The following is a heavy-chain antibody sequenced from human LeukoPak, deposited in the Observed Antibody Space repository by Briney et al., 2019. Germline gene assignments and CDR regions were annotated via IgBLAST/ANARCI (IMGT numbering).Heavy chain of an antibody. D-gene: IGHD6-13*01. CDR1: GGSISSSSYY. CDR2: IYYSGST. V-gene: IGHV4-39*07. J-gene: IGHJ5*02. Sequence: SETLSLTCTVSGGSISSSSYYWGWIRQPPGKGLEWIGSIYYSGSTYYNPSLKSRVTISVDKSKNQFSLKLSSVTAADTAVYYCAREDSSSASSTNWFDPWGQGTLVTVSS. CDR3: AREDSSSASSTNWFDP.